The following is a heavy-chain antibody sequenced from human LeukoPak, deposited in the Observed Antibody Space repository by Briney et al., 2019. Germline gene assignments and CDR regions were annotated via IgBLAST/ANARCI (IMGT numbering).Heavy chain of an antibody. D-gene: IGHD3-10*01. Sequence: ASVKVSCKASGYTFTGYYMHWVRQAPGQGLEWMGWINPNSGGTNYAQKFQGWVTMTRDTSISTAYMELSRLRSDDTAVYYCASLSRGPWGLRAMGYYYYYMDVWGKGTTVTISS. CDR1: GYTFTGYY. CDR3: ASLSRGPWGLRAMGYYYYYMDV. CDR2: INPNSGGT. V-gene: IGHV1-2*04. J-gene: IGHJ6*03.